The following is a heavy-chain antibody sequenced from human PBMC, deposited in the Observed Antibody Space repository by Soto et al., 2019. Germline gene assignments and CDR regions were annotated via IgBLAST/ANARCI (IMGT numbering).Heavy chain of an antibody. CDR1: GFTFSSYA. CDR3: AKEPNPSIADRPTYFDY. V-gene: IGHV3-23*01. D-gene: IGHD6-6*01. J-gene: IGHJ4*02. CDR2: ISGSGGST. Sequence: GGSLRLSCAASGFTFSSYAMSWVRQAPGKGLEWVSAISGSGGSTYYADSVKGRFTISRDNSKNTLYLQMNSLRAEDTAVYYCAKEPNPSIADRPTYFDYWGQGTLVTVSS.